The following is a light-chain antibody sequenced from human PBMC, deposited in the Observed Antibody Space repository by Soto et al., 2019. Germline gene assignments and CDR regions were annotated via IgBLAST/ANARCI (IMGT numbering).Light chain of an antibody. CDR1: QSISTY. Sequence: DIQMTQSPSSLSASVGDRVTITCRASQSISTYLNWYQQKSGNAPKLLIYDVSTLQTGVPSRFSGGGSGTDFTLTISSLQPEDFATYYCQQSYISPRTFGQGTKVDIK. CDR3: QQSYISPRT. CDR2: DVS. J-gene: IGKJ1*01. V-gene: IGKV1-39*01.